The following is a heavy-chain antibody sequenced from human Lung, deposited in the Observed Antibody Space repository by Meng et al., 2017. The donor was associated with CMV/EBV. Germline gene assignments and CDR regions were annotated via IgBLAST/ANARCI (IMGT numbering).Heavy chain of an antibody. CDR1: GFTFDDYA. J-gene: IGHJ6*02. D-gene: IGHD1-26*01. CDR2: ITWNSGRI. V-gene: IGHV3-9*01. CDR3: AKGLSGLNYYNGMDV. Sequence: GGSXRLXCAASGFTFDDYAMHWVRQVPGKGLEWVAGITWNSGRIGYADSVKGRFTISRDNAKNSLYLQMNSLRAEGTAFYYCAKGLSGLNYYNGMDVWGRGXTVTVSS.